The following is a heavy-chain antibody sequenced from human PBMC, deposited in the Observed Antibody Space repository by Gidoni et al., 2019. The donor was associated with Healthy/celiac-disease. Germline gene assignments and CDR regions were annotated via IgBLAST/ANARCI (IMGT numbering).Heavy chain of an antibody. Sequence: EVQLVESGGGLVKPGGSLRLSCAAAGFTFSNAWMSWVRQAPGKGLEWVGRIKSKTDGGTTDYAAPVKGRFTISRDDSKNTLYLQMNSLKTEDTAVYYCTTALDYGDYYFDYWGQGTLVTVSS. CDR3: TTALDYGDYYFDY. CDR1: GFTFSNAW. CDR2: IKSKTDGGTT. D-gene: IGHD4-17*01. V-gene: IGHV3-15*01. J-gene: IGHJ4*02.